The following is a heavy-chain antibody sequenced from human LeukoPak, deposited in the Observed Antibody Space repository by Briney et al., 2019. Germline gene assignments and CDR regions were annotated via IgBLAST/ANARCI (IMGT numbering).Heavy chain of an antibody. D-gene: IGHD2-2*02. V-gene: IGHV3-30*18. CDR1: GFTFSSYG. J-gene: IGHJ4*02. Sequence: GGSLRLSCAASGFTFSSYGMHWVRQAPGKGLEWVAVISYDGSNKYYADPVKGRFTISRDNSKNTLYLQMNSLRAEDTAVYYCAKDRAAYCSSTSCYTFDYWGQGTLVTVSS. CDR3: AKDRAAYCSSTSCYTFDY. CDR2: ISYDGSNK.